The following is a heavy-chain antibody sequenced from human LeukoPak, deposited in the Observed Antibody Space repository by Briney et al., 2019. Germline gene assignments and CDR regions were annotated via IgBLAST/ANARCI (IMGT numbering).Heavy chain of an antibody. J-gene: IGHJ5*02. CDR1: GFTVSSNY. Sequence: GGSLRLSCAASGFTVSSNYMSWVRQAPGKGLEWVGLMKSKPEGGTTFYAAPVRGRFTISRDDSRNTLYLQMTSLTIGDTGVYYCTTGNPWGQGTLVTVSS. CDR3: TTGNP. CDR2: MKSKPEGGTT. V-gene: IGHV3-15*01.